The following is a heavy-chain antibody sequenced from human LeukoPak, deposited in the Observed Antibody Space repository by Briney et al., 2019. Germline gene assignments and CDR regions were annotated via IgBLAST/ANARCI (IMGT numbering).Heavy chain of an antibody. CDR1: GGSISSYY. D-gene: IGHD6-6*01. V-gene: IGHV4-59*01. Sequence: SETLSLTCTVSGGSISSYYWSWIRQPPGKGLEWIGYIYYRGSTNYNPSLKSRVTISVDTSKNQFSLKLSSVTAADTAVYYCARGEFGSNLGWFDPWGQGTLVTVSS. CDR2: IYYRGST. J-gene: IGHJ5*02. CDR3: ARGEFGSNLGWFDP.